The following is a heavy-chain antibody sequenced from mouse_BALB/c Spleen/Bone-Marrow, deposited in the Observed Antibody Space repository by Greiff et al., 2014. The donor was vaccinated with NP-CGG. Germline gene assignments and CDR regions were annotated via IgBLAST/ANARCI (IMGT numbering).Heavy chain of an antibody. V-gene: IGHV7-3*02. D-gene: IGHD1-1*01. J-gene: IGHJ2*01. CDR1: YFTFTDYY. Sequence: EVKLMESGGGLVQPGGSLRLSCATSYFTFTDYYMSWVRQPPGKALEWLGSIRNKANGYTTEYSASVKGRFTISRDNSQSILYLQMNTLRAEDSATYYCARDTYGRDYWGQGTTLTVSS. CDR2: IRNKANGYTT. CDR3: ARDTYGRDY.